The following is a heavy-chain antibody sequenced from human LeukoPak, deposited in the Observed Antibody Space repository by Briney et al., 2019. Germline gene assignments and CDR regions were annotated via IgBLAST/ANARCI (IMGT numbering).Heavy chain of an antibody. CDR3: ARWNNGIDY. V-gene: IGHV4-59*01. D-gene: IGHD1/OR15-1a*01. J-gene: IGHJ4*02. CDR2: IYYSGST. CDR1: GGSISSYY. Sequence: SETLSLTCTVSGGSISSYYWSWIRQPPGKGLEWIGYIYYSGSTNYNPSLKSRVTISVDTSKNQFSLKLSSVTAADTAVYYCARWNNGIDYWGQGTLVTVSS.